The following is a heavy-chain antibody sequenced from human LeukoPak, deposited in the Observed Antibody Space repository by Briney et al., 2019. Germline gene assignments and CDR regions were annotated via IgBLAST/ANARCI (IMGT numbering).Heavy chain of an antibody. Sequence: KPSETLSLTCTVSGVSISSSSYYWGWIRQPPGKGLEWIGSIYYSGSTYYNPSLKSRVTISVDTSKNQFSLKLSSVTAADTAVYYCARHPTIDYGDHLVYFDYWGQGTLVTVSS. CDR2: IYYSGST. J-gene: IGHJ4*02. V-gene: IGHV4-39*01. CDR3: ARHPTIDYGDHLVYFDY. CDR1: GVSISSSSYY. D-gene: IGHD4-17*01.